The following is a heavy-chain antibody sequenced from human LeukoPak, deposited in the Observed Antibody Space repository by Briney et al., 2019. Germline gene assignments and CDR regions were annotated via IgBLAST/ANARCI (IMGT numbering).Heavy chain of an antibody. D-gene: IGHD3-3*01. CDR2: IYTSGST. CDR1: GGSISSGSYY. Sequence: PSETLSLTCTVSGGSISSGSYYWSWIRQPAGKGLEWIGRIYTSGSTNYNPSLKSRVTISVDTSKNQFSLKLSSVTAADTAVYYCARNGADYDFWSGYYDAFDIWGQGTMVTVSS. J-gene: IGHJ3*02. CDR3: ARNGADYDFWSGYYDAFDI. V-gene: IGHV4-61*02.